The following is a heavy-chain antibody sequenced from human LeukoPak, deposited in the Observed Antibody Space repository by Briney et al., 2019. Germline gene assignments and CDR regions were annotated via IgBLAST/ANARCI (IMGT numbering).Heavy chain of an antibody. J-gene: IGHJ4*02. CDR1: GFTFSSYG. D-gene: IGHD5-18*01. CDR3: AKFVDTDYFDY. Sequence: PGGSLRLSCAASGFTFSSYGMHWVRQAPGKGLEWVAVISYDGSNKYYADSVKGRSTISRDNSKNTLYLQMNSLRAEDTAVYYCAKFVDTDYFDYWGQGTLVTVSS. CDR2: ISYDGSNK. V-gene: IGHV3-30*18.